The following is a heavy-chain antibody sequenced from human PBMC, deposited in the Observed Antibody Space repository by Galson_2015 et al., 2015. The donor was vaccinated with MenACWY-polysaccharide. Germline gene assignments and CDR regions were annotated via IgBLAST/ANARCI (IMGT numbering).Heavy chain of an antibody. CDR3: ANPGLATGRSSDVDY. J-gene: IGHJ4*02. CDR1: GFNFNSYT. D-gene: IGHD6-25*01. Sequence: SLRLSCAASGFNFNSYTMSWVRQVPGKGLEWVSSISGSGATTYYADSVKGRFTISRDNYKSTLYLQMNSLRAEDTAIYYCANPGLATGRSSDVDYWGQGTLVTVSS. V-gene: IGHV3-23*01. CDR2: ISGSGATT.